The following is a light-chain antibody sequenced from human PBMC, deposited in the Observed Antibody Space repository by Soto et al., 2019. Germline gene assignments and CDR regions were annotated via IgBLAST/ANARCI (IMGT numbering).Light chain of an antibody. CDR1: QSVNSN. J-gene: IGKJ4*01. Sequence: EIVMTQSPATLSVSPGERATLSCRASQSVNSNLAWYQQKPGQAPRLLISGASTRATGSPARFSGSGSGTEFTLTISSLQSEDCAVYYWQQYNDWAPLTFGGGTKVEIK. CDR3: QQYNDWAPLT. CDR2: GAS. V-gene: IGKV3D-15*01.